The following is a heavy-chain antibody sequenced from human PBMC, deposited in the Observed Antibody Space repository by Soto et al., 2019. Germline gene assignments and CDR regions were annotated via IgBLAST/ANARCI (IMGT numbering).Heavy chain of an antibody. V-gene: IGHV1-18*01. CDR2: ISPHNDRT. CDR3: ARDLYYSSGRYFDHDAFDI. CDR1: GYNFTSYG. D-gene: IGHD6-19*01. Sequence: QVQLVQSGADVKKPGASVQVSCKASGYNFTSYGISWVRQAPGQGLEWMGWISPHNDRTKYARRIQDRVTMTTETPTGTVYMELGSLRSDDTAVYYCARDLYYSSGRYFDHDAFDIWGQGTVVTVSS. J-gene: IGHJ3*02.